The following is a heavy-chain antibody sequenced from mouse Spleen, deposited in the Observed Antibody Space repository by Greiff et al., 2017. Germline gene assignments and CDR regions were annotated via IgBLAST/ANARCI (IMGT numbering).Heavy chain of an antibody. CDR3: ARSVITTVVDWYFDV. J-gene: IGHJ1*01. CDR1: GYTFTDYN. D-gene: IGHD1-1*01. CDR2: INPNNGGT. Sequence: EVQLQQSGPELVKPGASVKMSCKASGYTFTDYNMPWVKQSHGKSLEWIGYINPNNGGTSYNQKFKGKATLTVNKSSSTAYMELRSLTSEDSAVYYCARSVITTVVDWYFDVWGAGTTVTVSS. V-gene: IGHV1-22*01.